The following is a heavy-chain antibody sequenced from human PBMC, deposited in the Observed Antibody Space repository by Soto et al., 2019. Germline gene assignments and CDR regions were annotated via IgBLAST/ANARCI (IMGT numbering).Heavy chain of an antibody. CDR3: AKDLGEYDSSGYYYRSRYYFDY. CDR2: FSGSGGST. CDR1: GFTFSSYA. J-gene: IGHJ4*02. Sequence: EVQLLESGGGLVQPGGSLRLSCAASGFTFSSYAMSWVRQAPGKGLEWVSVFSGSGGSTYYADSVKGRFTISRDNSKNTLYLQMNSLRAEDTAVYYCAKDLGEYDSSGYYYRSRYYFDYWGQGTLVTVSS. D-gene: IGHD3-22*01. V-gene: IGHV3-23*01.